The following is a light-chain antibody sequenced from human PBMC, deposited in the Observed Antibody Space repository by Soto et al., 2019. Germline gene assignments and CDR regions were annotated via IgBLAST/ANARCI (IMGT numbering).Light chain of an antibody. CDR1: QSVGTY. CDR2: GAS. V-gene: IGKV3-20*01. CDR3: QQYVSIPLT. Sequence: EIVLTQSPGTLSLSPGERATLSCRASQSVGTYLAWYQQKPGQAPRLLMYGASSRATGIPDRFSGSGSGTDFTLTISSLEPDDLAVYYCQQYVSIPLTFGGGTKVEIK. J-gene: IGKJ4*02.